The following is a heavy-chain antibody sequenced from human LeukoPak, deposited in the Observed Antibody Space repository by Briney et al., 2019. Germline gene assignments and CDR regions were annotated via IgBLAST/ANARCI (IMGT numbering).Heavy chain of an antibody. J-gene: IGHJ3*02. CDR3: ARESRTTVTTPWSSFDI. V-gene: IGHV3-33*01. CDR2: IWDDGSNK. Sequence: GGSLRLSCAASGFTFSSYGMHWVRQAPGKGLEWVAVIWDDGSNKYYADSVKGRFTISRDNSKNTLYLQMNSLRAEDTAVYYCARESRTTVTTPWSSFDIWGQGTMVTVSS. CDR1: GFTFSSYG. D-gene: IGHD4-17*01.